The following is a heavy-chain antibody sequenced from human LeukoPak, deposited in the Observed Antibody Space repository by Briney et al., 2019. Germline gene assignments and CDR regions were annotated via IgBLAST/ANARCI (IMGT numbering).Heavy chain of an antibody. D-gene: IGHD1-1*01. CDR2: IKHSGST. CDR3: ARGTTNTPFDY. V-gene: IGHV4-34*01. J-gene: IGHJ4*02. Sequence: SETLSLICAVYGGSFSGYYWSWIRQPPGKGLEWIGEIKHSGSTNYNPSLKSRVTISVDTSKNQFSLKLSSVTAADTAVYYCARGTTNTPFDYWGQGTLVTVSS. CDR1: GGSFSGYY.